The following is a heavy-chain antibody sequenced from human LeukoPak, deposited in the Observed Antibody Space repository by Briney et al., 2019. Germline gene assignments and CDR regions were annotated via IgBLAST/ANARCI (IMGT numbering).Heavy chain of an antibody. CDR3: AKGGGWLYYFDY. CDR2: ISDSGGST. J-gene: IGHJ4*02. D-gene: IGHD6-19*01. CDR1: GFTFSTFA. Sequence: GGSLRLSCAASGFTFSTFAMNWVRQAPGKGLEWVSAISDSGGSTYYADSVKGRFTISRDNSKNTLYLQLNSLRAEDTAVYYCAKGGGWLYYFDYWGQGTLVTVSS. V-gene: IGHV3-23*01.